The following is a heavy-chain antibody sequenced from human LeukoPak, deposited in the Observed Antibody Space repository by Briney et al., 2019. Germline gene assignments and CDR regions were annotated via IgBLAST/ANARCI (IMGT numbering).Heavy chain of an antibody. V-gene: IGHV4-4*02. J-gene: IGHJ3*02. Sequence: PSETLSLTCTVSGGSFTSHNWWNWVRQPPGKGLEWIGDIYYSGSTNYNPSLKSRVTISIDKSKNQFSLKLISVTAADTAVYYCARSPIVAANTWHAFDIWGQGTMVTVSS. D-gene: IGHD1-26*01. CDR3: ARSPIVAANTWHAFDI. CDR1: GGSFTSHNW. CDR2: IYYSGST.